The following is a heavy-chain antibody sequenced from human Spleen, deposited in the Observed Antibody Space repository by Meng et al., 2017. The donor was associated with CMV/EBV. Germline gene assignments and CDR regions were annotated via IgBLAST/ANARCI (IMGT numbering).Heavy chain of an antibody. V-gene: IGHV4-61*01. CDR1: GGSVSSGSYY. J-gene: IGHJ4*02. CDR2: IYYSGST. Sequence: GSGGSVSSGSYYWSWIRQPPGKGLEWIGYIYYSGSTNYNPSLKSRVTITVDTSKNQFSLKLSSVTAADTAVYYCARGGWDSSGYYDYWGQGTLVTVSS. CDR3: ARGGWDSSGYYDY. D-gene: IGHD3-22*01.